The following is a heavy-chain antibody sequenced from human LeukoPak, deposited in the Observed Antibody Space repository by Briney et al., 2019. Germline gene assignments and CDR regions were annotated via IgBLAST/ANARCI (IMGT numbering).Heavy chain of an antibody. CDR2: SYYSGSP. CDR3: ARVTESYGSGRRHNYYYYYMDV. V-gene: IGHV4-59*01. D-gene: IGHD3-10*01. CDR1: ADSMSSYY. J-gene: IGHJ6*03. Sequence: SETLSLTCTVSADSMSSYYWSWIRQPPGKGLEWIGYSYYSGSPTYNPSLKSRVTISVDTSKKQFSLKLNSMTAADTAVYYCARVTESYGSGRRHNYYYYYMDVWGKGTTVTISS.